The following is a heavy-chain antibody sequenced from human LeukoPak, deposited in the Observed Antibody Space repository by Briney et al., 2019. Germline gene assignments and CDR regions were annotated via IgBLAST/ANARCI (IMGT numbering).Heavy chain of an antibody. J-gene: IGHJ5*02. CDR3: ARGSDIVVVPAATGGWFDP. V-gene: IGHV4-34*01. CDR2: INHSGST. D-gene: IGHD2-2*01. CDR1: GGSFSGYY. Sequence: SETLSLTCAVYGGSFSGYYWSWIRQPPGKGLEWIGEINHSGSTNYNPSLKSRVTISVDTPKNQFSLKLSSVTAADTAVYYCARGSDIVVVPAATGGWFDPWGQGTLVTVSS.